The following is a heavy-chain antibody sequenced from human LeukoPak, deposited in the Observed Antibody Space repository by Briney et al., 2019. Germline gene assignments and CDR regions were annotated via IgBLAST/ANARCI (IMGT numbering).Heavy chain of an antibody. V-gene: IGHV1-18*01. J-gene: IGHJ6*03. Sequence: ASVKVSCKASGYTFTNYGITWVRQAPGQGLEWMGWISAYNGDTNYAQRFQGRITMTTDTSTSTAYMELSSLRSEDTAVYYCARGGLGAYYYYMGVWGKGTTVTVSS. CDR3: ARGGLGAYYYYMGV. CDR1: GYTFTNYG. D-gene: IGHD1-26*01. CDR2: ISAYNGDT.